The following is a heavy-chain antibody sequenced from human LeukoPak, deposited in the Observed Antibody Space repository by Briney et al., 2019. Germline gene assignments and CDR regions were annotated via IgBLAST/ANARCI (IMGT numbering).Heavy chain of an antibody. CDR3: VRDFVETITVSYFDY. V-gene: IGHV3-33*01. D-gene: IGHD5-12*01. CDR1: GFTFSSYG. J-gene: IGHJ4*02. CDR2: ICYDGSNK. Sequence: GGSLSLSCAASGFTFSSYGMHWVRQAPGKGLEWVAVICYDGSNKYYADFVKGRFTTARETSKNTLYLQMNRLRAEDTAVYYCVRDFVETITVSYFDYWGQGPLLTVPS.